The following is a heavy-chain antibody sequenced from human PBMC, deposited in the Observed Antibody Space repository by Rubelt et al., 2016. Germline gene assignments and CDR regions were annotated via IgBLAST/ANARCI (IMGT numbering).Heavy chain of an antibody. V-gene: IGHV1-18*01. J-gene: IGHJ4*02. D-gene: IGHD5-12*01. CDR3: ARDAVATGPFDY. CDR2: IRASNGNT. Sequence: QVQLVQSGAEVKKPGASVKVSCKASGYTFTNYGISWVRQAPGQGLEWMGWIRASNGNTNYAQKLQGRGRMTTATSTSTAYMGLRSLRSDDPAVYYCARDAVATGPFDYWGQGTLVTVSS. CDR1: GYTFTNYG.